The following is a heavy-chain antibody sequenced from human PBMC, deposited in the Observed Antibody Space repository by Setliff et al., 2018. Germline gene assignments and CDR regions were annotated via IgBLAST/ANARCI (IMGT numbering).Heavy chain of an antibody. V-gene: IGHV1-69*10. CDR1: GGTFSSYA. CDR3: ARDRRNYYDSSGYWAFDI. J-gene: IGHJ3*02. Sequence: GASVKVSCKASGGTFSSYAISWVRQAPGQGLEWMGGIIPILGIANYAQKFQGRVTITADKSTSTAYMELSSLRSEDTAVYYCARDRRNYYDSSGYWAFDIWGQGTMVTVSS. CDR2: IIPILGIA. D-gene: IGHD3-22*01.